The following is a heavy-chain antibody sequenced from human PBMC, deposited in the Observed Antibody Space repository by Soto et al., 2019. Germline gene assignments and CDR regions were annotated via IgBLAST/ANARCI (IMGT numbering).Heavy chain of an antibody. V-gene: IGHV1-18*01. J-gene: IGHJ5*02. CDR1: GYTFTNFG. Sequence: QVQLVQSGGEMRKPGASVKVSCKASGYTFTNFGISWVRQAPGQGFEWVGWISGYNGDTNYAPKFRGRVIMTKDTSKTTAYMGLTTLTYDDTAVYYCARDYDIWGEDWFDPWCQGTLVTVSS. CDR2: ISGYNGDT. CDR3: ARDYDIWGEDWFDP. D-gene: IGHD3-9*01.